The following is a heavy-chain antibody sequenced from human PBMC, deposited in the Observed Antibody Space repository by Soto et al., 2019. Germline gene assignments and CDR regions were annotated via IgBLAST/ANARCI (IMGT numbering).Heavy chain of an antibody. J-gene: IGHJ4*02. CDR2: TYYRSKWYN. D-gene: IGHD6-19*01. V-gene: IGHV6-1*01. CDR3: ARDLSQTTRIAVAGSEFDY. Sequence: KQSQTLSLTCAISGDSVSSNSAAWNWIRQSPSRGLEWLGRTYYRSKWYNDYAVSVKSRITINPDTSKNQFSLQLNSVTPEDTAVYYCARDLSQTTRIAVAGSEFDYWGQGTLVTVSS. CDR1: GDSVSSNSAA.